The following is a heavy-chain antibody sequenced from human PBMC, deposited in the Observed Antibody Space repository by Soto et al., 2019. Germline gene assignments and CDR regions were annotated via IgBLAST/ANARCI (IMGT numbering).Heavy chain of an antibody. CDR2: IRQDGSEK. V-gene: IGHV3-7*04. D-gene: IGHD2-2*01. Sequence: PGGSLRLSCVGSGFTFSSNWMTWVRQAPGKGLKWVGNIRQDGSEKNYVDSVKGRFTISRDNAKNSLYLQMNSLRAEDTAVYYCAREIVVARGASYFDYWGPGTLVTVSS. CDR3: AREIVVARGASYFDY. J-gene: IGHJ4*02. CDR1: GFTFSSNW.